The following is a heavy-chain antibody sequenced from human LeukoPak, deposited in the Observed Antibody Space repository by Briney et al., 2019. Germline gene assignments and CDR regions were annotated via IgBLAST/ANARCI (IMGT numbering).Heavy chain of an antibody. CDR1: GFTFSSYA. CDR3: ARQYYDFWSGYSH. Sequence: GGSLRLSCAASGFTFSSYAMHWVRQAPGKGLEWVAVISYDGSNKYYADSVKGRFTISRDNSKNTLHLQMNSLRAEDTAVYYCARQYYDFWSGYSHWGQGTLVTVSS. CDR2: ISYDGSNK. D-gene: IGHD3-3*01. V-gene: IGHV3-30-3*01. J-gene: IGHJ4*02.